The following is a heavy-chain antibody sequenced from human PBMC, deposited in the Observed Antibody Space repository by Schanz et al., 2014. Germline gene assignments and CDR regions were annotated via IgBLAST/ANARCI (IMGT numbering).Heavy chain of an antibody. CDR3: ARVKYCTITRCYRTETEGIYYMDV. J-gene: IGHJ6*03. CDR1: GFTFRGYA. D-gene: IGHD2-2*01. V-gene: IGHV3-21*01. Sequence: VQVVQSGGGLVKPGGSLRLSCAASGFTFRGYAMSWVRQAPGRGLEWVSSISSRSSHIYYADSVKGRFTVSRDNAKNSVYLQMNGLRVEDTAVYYCARVKYCTITRCYRTETEGIYYMDVWGKGTTVTDSS. CDR2: ISSRSSHI.